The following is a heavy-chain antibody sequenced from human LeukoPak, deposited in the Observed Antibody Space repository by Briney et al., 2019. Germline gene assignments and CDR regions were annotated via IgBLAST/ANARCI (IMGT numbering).Heavy chain of an antibody. CDR2: ISWNSGSI. CDR1: GFTFDDYA. Sequence: GGSLRLSCAASGFTFDDYAMHWVRQAPGKGLEWVSGISWNSGSIGYADSVKGRFTISRDNAKNSLYLQMNSLRAEDTALYYCAKDITSSGWGYYYYGMDVWGQGTTVTVSS. D-gene: IGHD6-19*01. CDR3: AKDITSSGWGYYYYGMDV. V-gene: IGHV3-9*01. J-gene: IGHJ6*02.